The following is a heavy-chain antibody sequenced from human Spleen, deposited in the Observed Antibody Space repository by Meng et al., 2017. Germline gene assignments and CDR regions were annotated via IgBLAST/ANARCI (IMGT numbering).Heavy chain of an antibody. J-gene: IGHJ4*02. CDR3: AKNTQAWELPNYYFDS. CDR2: ISGSGGST. CDR1: GFTFSSYS. Sequence: GGSLRLSCAASGFTFSSYSMNWVRQAPGKGLESVSAISGSGGSTYYADSVKGRFTISRDNSKNTLYLQMNSLRAEDTAVYYCAKNTQAWELPNYYFDSWGQGARVTGSS. V-gene: IGHV3-23*01. D-gene: IGHD1-26*01.